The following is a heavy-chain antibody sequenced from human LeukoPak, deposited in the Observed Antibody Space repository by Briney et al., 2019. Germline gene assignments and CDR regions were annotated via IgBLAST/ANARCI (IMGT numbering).Heavy chain of an antibody. J-gene: IGHJ4*02. CDR1: GFTVISNY. D-gene: IGHD3-10*01. V-gene: IGHV3-53*01. CDR2: IYSGGNT. Sequence: GGSLRLSCAASGFTVISNYMSWVRQAPGKGLEWVSVIYSGGNTYYADSVKGRFITSRDNSKNTLYLQMNSLRAEDTAVYYCARAHSGSGSYGLDYWGQGTLVTVSS. CDR3: ARAHSGSGSYGLDY.